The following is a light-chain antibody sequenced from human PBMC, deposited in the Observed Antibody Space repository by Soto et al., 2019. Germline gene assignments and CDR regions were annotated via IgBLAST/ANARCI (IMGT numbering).Light chain of an antibody. Sequence: DIQLTQSPSFLSAFVGDTVTITCRASQAMSTYLAWYQQKPGKVPKLLIRSASTLQSGVPPRFSGGGSGTEFTLTISTLQPDDFGIYYCQQLNGYQLAFGGGTNVEIK. CDR3: QQLNGYQLA. CDR1: QAMSTY. V-gene: IGKV1-9*01. J-gene: IGKJ4*01. CDR2: SAS.